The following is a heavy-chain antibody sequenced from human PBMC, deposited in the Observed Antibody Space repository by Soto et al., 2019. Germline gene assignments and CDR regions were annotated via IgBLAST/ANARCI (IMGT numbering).Heavy chain of an antibody. D-gene: IGHD5-12*01. CDR1: GYTFTGYY. CDR3: ARDGRDGYTRDAFDI. J-gene: IGHJ3*02. Sequence: ASVKVSCKASGYTFTGYYMHWVRQAPGQGLEWMGWINPNSGGTNYAQKFQGWVTMTRDTSISTAYMELSRLRSDDTAVYYCARDGRDGYTRDAFDIWGQGTMVTVSS. CDR2: INPNSGGT. V-gene: IGHV1-2*04.